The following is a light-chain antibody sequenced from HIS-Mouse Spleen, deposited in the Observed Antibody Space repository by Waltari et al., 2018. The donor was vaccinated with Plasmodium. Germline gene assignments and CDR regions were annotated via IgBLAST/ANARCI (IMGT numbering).Light chain of an antibody. J-gene: IGKJ1*01. Sequence: EIVLTQSPGTLSLSPGERATLSCRASQSVSSSYLAWYQQKPGQAPRLLIYGASSRATGIPDRCSGSGSGTDFTLTISRLEPEDVAVYYCQQYGSSSWTFGQGTKVEIK. CDR2: GAS. CDR1: QSVSSSY. CDR3: QQYGSSSWT. V-gene: IGKV3-20*01.